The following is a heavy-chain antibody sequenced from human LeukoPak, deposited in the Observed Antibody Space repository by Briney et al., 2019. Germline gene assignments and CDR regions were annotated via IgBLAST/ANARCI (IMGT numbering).Heavy chain of an antibody. D-gene: IGHD2-2*01. CDR3: ATDLVVPAAPHWYFDL. J-gene: IGHJ2*01. V-gene: IGHV1-24*01. CDR1: GYTLTELS. CDR2: FDPEDGET. Sequence: ASVKVSCKVSGYTLTELSMHWVRQAPGKGREWMGGFDPEDGETIYAQKFQGRVTMTEDTSTDTAYMELSSLRSEDTAVYYCATDLVVPAAPHWYFDLWGRGTLVTVSS.